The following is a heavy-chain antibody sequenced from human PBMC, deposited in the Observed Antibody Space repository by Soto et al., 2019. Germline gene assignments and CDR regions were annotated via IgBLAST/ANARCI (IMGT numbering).Heavy chain of an antibody. CDR1: GYTFTSYG. CDR3: ARDVVVVAALHPLDY. V-gene: IGHV1-18*01. D-gene: IGHD2-15*01. CDR2: ISAYNGNT. J-gene: IGHJ4*02. Sequence: QVELVESEAEVKKPGASVKVSCKASGYTFTSYGISWVRQAPGQGLEWMGWISAYNGNTNYAQKLQGRVTMTTDTSTSTAYMELRSLRSDDTAVYYCARDVVVVAALHPLDYWGQGTLVTVSS.